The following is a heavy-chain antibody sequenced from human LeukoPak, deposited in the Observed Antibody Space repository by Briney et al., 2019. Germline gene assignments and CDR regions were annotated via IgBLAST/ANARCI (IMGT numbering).Heavy chain of an antibody. J-gene: IGHJ4*02. Sequence: GGSLRLSCTASGATFTSYWMNWVRQAPGKGLEWVANIKQDGSEKYYVDSVKGRFTISRDNAKNSVYLQMNSLRVEDTAVYYCARGLLWLFGGQGTLVTVSS. CDR1: GATFTSYW. V-gene: IGHV3-7*01. CDR2: IKQDGSEK. CDR3: ARGLLWLF. D-gene: IGHD3-10*01.